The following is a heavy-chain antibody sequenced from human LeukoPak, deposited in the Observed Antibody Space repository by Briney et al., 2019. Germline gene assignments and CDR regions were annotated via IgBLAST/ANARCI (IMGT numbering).Heavy chain of an antibody. CDR3: ARADTSKTGYSSGWYRRAGAFDI. D-gene: IGHD6-19*01. Sequence: PSETLSLTCAVYGGSFSGYYWSWIRQPPGKGLEWIGEINHSGSTNFNPSLKSRVTISVDTSKNQFSLQLSSVTAADTAVYYCARADTSKTGYSSGWYRRAGAFDIWGQGTMVTVSS. CDR2: INHSGST. V-gene: IGHV4-34*01. J-gene: IGHJ3*02. CDR1: GGSFSGYY.